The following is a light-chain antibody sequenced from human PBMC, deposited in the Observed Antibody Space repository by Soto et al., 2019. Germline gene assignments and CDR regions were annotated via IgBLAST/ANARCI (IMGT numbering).Light chain of an antibody. Sequence: QSVLTQPASVSGSPGQSITISCTGTRSDVGGYKSVSWYQQHPGKAPKLMIYEVNNRPSGVSNRFSGSKSGNTASLTISGLQAEDEADYYCSSYTSSITLVFGGGTKVTVL. J-gene: IGLJ3*02. CDR2: EVN. CDR1: RSDVGGYKS. V-gene: IGLV2-14*01. CDR3: SSYTSSITLV.